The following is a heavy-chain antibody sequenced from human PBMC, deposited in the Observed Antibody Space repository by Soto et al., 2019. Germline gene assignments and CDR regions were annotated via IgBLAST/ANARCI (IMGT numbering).Heavy chain of an antibody. D-gene: IGHD4-17*01. V-gene: IGHV3-33*01. CDR2: IWYDGSDK. CDR3: ARDSGGDYHNYYMDV. CDR1: GFTFSNYA. Sequence: QMQLVESGGGVVQPGTSLRLSCAASGFTFSNYAMHWVRQAPGKGLEWVTIIWYDGSDKNYGDSVKGRFTISRDNSKNTLYLQMNCLRVEDTAVYYCARDSGGDYHNYYMDVWGKGTTVTVS. J-gene: IGHJ6*03.